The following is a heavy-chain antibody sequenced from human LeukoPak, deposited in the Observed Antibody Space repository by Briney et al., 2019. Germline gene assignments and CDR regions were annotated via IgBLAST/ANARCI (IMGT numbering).Heavy chain of an antibody. J-gene: IGHJ2*01. CDR2: INPNSGGT. CDR3: ARGHYYDSSGYYFPNWYFDL. V-gene: IGHV1-2*02. Sequence: GASVKVSCKASGYTFTGYYMHWVRQAPGQGLEWMGWINPNSGGTNYAQKFQGRVTMTRDTSINTAYIELSRLRSDDTAVYYCARGHYYDSSGYYFPNWYFDLWGRGTLVTVSS. D-gene: IGHD3-22*01. CDR1: GYTFTGYY.